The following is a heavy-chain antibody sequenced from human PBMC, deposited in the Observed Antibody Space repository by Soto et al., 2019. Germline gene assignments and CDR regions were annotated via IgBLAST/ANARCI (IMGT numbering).Heavy chain of an antibody. CDR1: GYTFTSYY. CDR2: INPSGGST. CDR3: AREYYYDSSGYFPIPFDY. Sequence: VASVKVSCKASGYTFTSYYMHWVRQAPGQGLEWMGIINPSGGSTSYAQKFQGRVTMTRDTSTSTVYMELSSLRSEDTAVYYCAREYYYDSSGYFPIPFDYWGQGTLVTVSS. V-gene: IGHV1-46*01. J-gene: IGHJ4*02. D-gene: IGHD3-22*01.